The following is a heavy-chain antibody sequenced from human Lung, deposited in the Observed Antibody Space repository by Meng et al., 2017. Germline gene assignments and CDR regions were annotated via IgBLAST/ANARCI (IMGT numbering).Heavy chain of an antibody. J-gene: IGHJ4*02. D-gene: IGHD6-13*01. Sequence: EVRLVGSGGGLGKPGGSLTLSWVASGFSFTDAWMSWVRQAPGKGLEWVGRIKSNSDGGTTDYAAPVKGRFTISRDDSKNTLYLQMNSLITEDTAVYFCATGAAAADHWGQGTLVTVSS. V-gene: IGHV3-15*01. CDR3: ATGAAAADH. CDR1: GFSFTDAW. CDR2: IKSNSDGGTT.